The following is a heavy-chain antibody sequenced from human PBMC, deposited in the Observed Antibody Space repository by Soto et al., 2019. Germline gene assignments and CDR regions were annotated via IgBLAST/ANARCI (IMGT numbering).Heavy chain of an antibody. D-gene: IGHD3-10*01. CDR1: GYTFTGYY. CDR2: INPSGGST. CDR3: ARHSMYYYYGSGSYYKKGTPHI. V-gene: IGHV1-46*01. J-gene: IGHJ3*02. Sequence: ASVKVSCKASGYTFTGYYMHWVRQAPGQGLEWMGIINPSGGSTSYAQKFQGRVTMTRDTSTSTVYMELSSLRSEDTAVYYCARHSMYYYYGSGSYYKKGTPHIWGQGTMVTVSS.